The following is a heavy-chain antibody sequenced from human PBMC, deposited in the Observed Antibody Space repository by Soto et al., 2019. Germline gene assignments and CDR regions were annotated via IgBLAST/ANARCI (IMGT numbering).Heavy chain of an antibody. CDR3: AAAPRYFDWLADYSYGMDV. CDR1: GFTFTSSA. V-gene: IGHV1-58*01. D-gene: IGHD3-9*01. J-gene: IGHJ6*02. CDR2: IVVGSGNT. Sequence: SVKVSCKASGFTFTSSAVQWVRQARGQRLEWIGWIVVGSGNTNYAQKFQERVTITRDMSTSTAYMELSSLRSEDTAVYYCAAAPRYFDWLADYSYGMDVWGQGSTVTVSS.